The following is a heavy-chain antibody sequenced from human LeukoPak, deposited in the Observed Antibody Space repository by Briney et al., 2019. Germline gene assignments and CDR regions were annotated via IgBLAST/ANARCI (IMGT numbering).Heavy chain of an antibody. J-gene: IGHJ3*02. CDR3: ARAKVGKPGAFDI. Sequence: PSETLSLTCTVSGGSISSSSYYWGWIRRPPGKGLEWIGSIYYSGSTYYNPSLKSRVTISVDTSKNQFSLKLSSVTAADTAVYYCARAKVGKPGAFDIWGQGTMVTVSS. CDR2: IYYSGST. CDR1: GGSISSSSYY. D-gene: IGHD7-27*01. V-gene: IGHV4-39*01.